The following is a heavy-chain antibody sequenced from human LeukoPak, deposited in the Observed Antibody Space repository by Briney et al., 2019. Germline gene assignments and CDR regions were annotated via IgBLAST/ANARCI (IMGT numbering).Heavy chain of an antibody. D-gene: IGHD5-24*01. CDR2: IGISSGKT. CDR3: ARDYKYAFDN. CDR1: GFTFSAYS. Sequence: GGSLRLSCAASGFTFSAYSMNGARQAPGKGLEWISYIGISSGKTKYADSVKGRFTISGDKAKNSLYLQMNSLRVEDTAVYYCARDYKYAFDNWGQGTLVTVSS. V-gene: IGHV3-48*01. J-gene: IGHJ4*02.